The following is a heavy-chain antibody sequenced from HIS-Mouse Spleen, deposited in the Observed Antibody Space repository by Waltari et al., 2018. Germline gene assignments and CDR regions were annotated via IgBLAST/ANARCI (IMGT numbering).Heavy chain of an antibody. CDR3: ARMGPASGSYGDY. CDR1: GGSFSGYY. D-gene: IGHD1-26*01. CDR2: INHSGNT. J-gene: IGHJ4*02. V-gene: IGHV4-34*01. Sequence: VQPQQWVAGLLKPSETLSLTCAVYGGSFSGYYWSWIRQPPGKGLEWIGEINHSGNTNYNPSLKSRVTISVDTSKNQFSLKRSSVTAADTAVYYCARMGPASGSYGDYWGQGTLVTVSS.